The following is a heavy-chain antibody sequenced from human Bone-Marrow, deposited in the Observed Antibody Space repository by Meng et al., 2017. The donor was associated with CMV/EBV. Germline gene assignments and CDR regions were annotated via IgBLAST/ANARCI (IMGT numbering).Heavy chain of an antibody. J-gene: IGHJ5*02. CDR3: ARDLHDYGDYWP. V-gene: IGHV3-21*01. CDR2: ISSSSSYI. CDR1: GFTFSSYS. D-gene: IGHD4-17*01. Sequence: GESLKISCAASGFTFSSYSMNWVRQAPGKGLEWVSSISSSSSYIYYADSVKGRFTISRDNAKNSLYLQMNSLRAEDTAVYYCARDLHDYGDYWPWGQGTLVTGSS.